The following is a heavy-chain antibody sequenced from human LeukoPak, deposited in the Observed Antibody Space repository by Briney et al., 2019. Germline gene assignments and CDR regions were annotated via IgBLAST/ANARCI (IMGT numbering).Heavy chain of an antibody. V-gene: IGHV4-39*07. CDR2: IYYSGST. D-gene: IGHD5-18*01. CDR1: GGSISSSSYY. CDR3: ARDRGNTAMLDY. J-gene: IGHJ4*02. Sequence: SSETLSLTCTVSGGSISSSSYYWGWIRQPPGKGLEWIGSIYYSGSTNYNPSLKSRVTISVDTSKNQFSLKLSSVTAADTAVYYCARDRGNTAMLDYWGQGTLVTVSS.